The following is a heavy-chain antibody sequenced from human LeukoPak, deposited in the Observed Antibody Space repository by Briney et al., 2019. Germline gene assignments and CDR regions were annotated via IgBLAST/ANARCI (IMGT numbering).Heavy chain of an antibody. CDR1: GLIVITNY. V-gene: IGHV3-66*04. CDR2: IYNEGRT. CDR3: ARHRGDNSGWYENDY. D-gene: IGHD6-13*01. J-gene: IGHJ4*02. Sequence: GGALRLTLPGSGLIVITNYVSCVRQAPGEGLERVSLIYNEGRTFYADTVKDRFTISRDSFKNTLYLQMNSLRVEDTAIYYCARHRGDNSGWYENDYWGQGTLVTVSS.